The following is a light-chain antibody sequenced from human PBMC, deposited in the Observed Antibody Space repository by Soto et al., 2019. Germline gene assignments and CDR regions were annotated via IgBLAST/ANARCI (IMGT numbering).Light chain of an antibody. CDR1: SSDVGGYNY. V-gene: IGLV2-8*01. Sequence: QSALTQPPSASGSPGQSVAISCTGTSSDVGGYNYVSWYQQHPGKAPKLMIYEVNKRPSGVPDRFSGSKSGNMASLTVSGLQADDEADYYCSSYAGSSNVFGTGTKVTVL. CDR3: SSYAGSSNV. J-gene: IGLJ1*01. CDR2: EVN.